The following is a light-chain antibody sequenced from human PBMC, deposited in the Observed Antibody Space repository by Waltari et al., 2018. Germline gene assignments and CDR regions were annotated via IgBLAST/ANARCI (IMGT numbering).Light chain of an antibody. CDR3: QQYNIYPLT. CDR2: TAS. CDR1: QDIRNY. J-gene: IGKJ4*01. Sequence: DIQMTQSPSSLSASVGDRITITCRASQDIRNYLAWFQQTPGKAPRSLIYTASTLLTGVPARFSGSGSGTDFTLTINSLEPEDFATYYCQQYNIYPLTLGGGTKVEI. V-gene: IGKV1-16*01.